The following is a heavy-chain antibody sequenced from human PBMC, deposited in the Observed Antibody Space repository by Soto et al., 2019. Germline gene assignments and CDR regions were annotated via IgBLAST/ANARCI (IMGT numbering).Heavy chain of an antibody. V-gene: IGHV1-3*01. CDR3: ARELQYCSSTSCYVRWFDP. D-gene: IGHD2-2*01. CDR2: INAGNGNT. CDR1: GYTFTSYA. J-gene: IGHJ5*02. Sequence: ASVKVSCKASGYTFTSYAMHWVRQAPGQRLEWMGWINAGNGNTKYSQKFQGRVTITRDTSASTAYMELSSMRSEDTAVYYCARELQYCSSTSCYVRWFDPWGQGTLVTVSS.